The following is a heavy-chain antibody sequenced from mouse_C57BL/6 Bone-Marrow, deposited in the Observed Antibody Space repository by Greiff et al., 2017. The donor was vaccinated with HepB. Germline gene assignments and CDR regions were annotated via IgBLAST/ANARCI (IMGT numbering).Heavy chain of an antibody. CDR1: GFSFTSYG. CDR2: IWGVGST. Sequence: VQLQQSGPGLVAPSPCLSISCTVSGFSFTSYGVDWVRQSPGKGLEWLGVIWGVGSTTYNSALNTRLSISKDNSKSQVFLKMNSLQTDDTAVFYCASSHYGSRSLAYWGKGTLVTVSA. V-gene: IGHV2-6*01. D-gene: IGHD1-1*01. CDR3: ASSHYGSRSLAY. J-gene: IGHJ3*01.